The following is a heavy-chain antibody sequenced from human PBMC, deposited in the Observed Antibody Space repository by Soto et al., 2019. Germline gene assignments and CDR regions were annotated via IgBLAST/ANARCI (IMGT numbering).Heavy chain of an antibody. D-gene: IGHD3-22*01. V-gene: IGHV4-30-2*01. J-gene: IGHJ4*02. CDR3: AGSGYYQNYFDY. Sequence: QLQLQESGSGLVKPSQTLSLTCAVSGGSISSGDYSWSWIRQPPGKGLEWIGYIYHSGSTYYNPSLKSRVTISVDRSKNQFSLKLSSVTAADTAVYYCAGSGYYQNYFDYWGQGTLVTVSS. CDR1: GGSISSGDYS. CDR2: IYHSGST.